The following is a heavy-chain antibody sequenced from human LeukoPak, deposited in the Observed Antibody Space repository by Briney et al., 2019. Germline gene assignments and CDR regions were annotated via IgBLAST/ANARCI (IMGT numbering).Heavy chain of an antibody. J-gene: IGHJ6*02. V-gene: IGHV1-24*01. D-gene: IGHD2-2*02. CDR1: GYTLTELS. Sequence: ASVKVSCKVSGYTLTELSMHWVRQAPGKGLEWMGGFDPEDGETIYAQKFQGRVTMTEDTSTDTAYMELSSLRSGDTAVYYCATAPCTSCYKGSYYYYYGMDVWGQGTTVTVSS. CDR2: FDPEDGET. CDR3: ATAPCTSCYKGSYYYYYGMDV.